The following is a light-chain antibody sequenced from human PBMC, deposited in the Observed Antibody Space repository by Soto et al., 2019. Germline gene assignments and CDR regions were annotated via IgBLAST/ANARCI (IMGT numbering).Light chain of an antibody. V-gene: IGKV1-5*01. J-gene: IGKJ1*01. CDR1: QTINYW. CDR3: QQYNTLWT. Sequence: DIQMTQSPSTLSASVGDRVTITCRASQTINYWLAWYQQKPGKAPKLLIYDVSTLGSGVPSRFSGSGSGTDFTLTISGLQPDDSATYYCQQYNTLWTFGQGTKV. CDR2: DVS.